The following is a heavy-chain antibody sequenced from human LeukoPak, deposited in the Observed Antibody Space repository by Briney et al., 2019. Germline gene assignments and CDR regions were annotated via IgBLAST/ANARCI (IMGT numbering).Heavy chain of an antibody. CDR3: AKEVGYYYGSGSYIDY. V-gene: IGHV3-23*01. J-gene: IGHJ4*02. D-gene: IGHD3-10*01. CDR2: ISGSGGST. Sequence: PGGSLRLSCAASGFTFSSYAMSWVRQAPGKGLEWVSAISGSGGSTYYADSVKGRFTISRDNSKNTLYLHMNSLRAEDTAVYYCAKEVGYYYGSGSYIDYWGQGTLVTVSS. CDR1: GFTFSSYA.